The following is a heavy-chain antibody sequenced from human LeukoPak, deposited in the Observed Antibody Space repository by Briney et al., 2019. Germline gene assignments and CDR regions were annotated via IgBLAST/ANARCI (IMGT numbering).Heavy chain of an antibody. Sequence: GGSLRLSCAASGFSFSTYNMNWVRQAPGQRLEWVSSITSGSSYIYYADSVKGRFTISRDNAKSSLYLQMDSLRAEDTAVYYCARDPYSGNYGAYYYYYMDVWGKGTTVTLSS. J-gene: IGHJ6*03. CDR1: GFSFSTYN. CDR2: ITSGSSYI. V-gene: IGHV3-21*01. CDR3: ARDPYSGNYGAYYYYYMDV. D-gene: IGHD1-26*01.